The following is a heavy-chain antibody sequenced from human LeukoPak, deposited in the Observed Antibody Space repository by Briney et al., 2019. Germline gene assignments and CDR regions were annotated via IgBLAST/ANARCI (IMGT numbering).Heavy chain of an antibody. CDR2: IYTSGTT. Sequence: NPSETLSLTCTVSGGSISSRSYYWSWIRQPAGKGLEWIGRIYTSGTTDYNPSLKSHVTISADTSKNQFSLKLSSVTAADTAVYYCATVLSAPGRGSYFDQWGQGVLVTVSS. J-gene: IGHJ4*02. CDR3: ATVLSAPGRGSYFDQ. D-gene: IGHD3-16*01. V-gene: IGHV4-61*02. CDR1: GGSISSRSYY.